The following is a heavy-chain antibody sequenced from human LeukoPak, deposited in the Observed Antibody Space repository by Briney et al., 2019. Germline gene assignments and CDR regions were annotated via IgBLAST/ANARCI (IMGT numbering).Heavy chain of an antibody. J-gene: IGHJ4*02. V-gene: IGHV1-46*01. D-gene: IGHD3-22*01. CDR2: INPSGGST. CDR3: ARGTNYYDSSGYYYFDY. Sequence: ASVKVSCKASGYTFTSYYMHWVRQAPGQGLEWMGIINPSGGSTSYAQKFQGRVTMTRDTSTSTVYMELSSLRSEDTAVYYCARGTNYYDSSGYYYFDYWGQGTLVTVSS. CDR1: GYTFTSYY.